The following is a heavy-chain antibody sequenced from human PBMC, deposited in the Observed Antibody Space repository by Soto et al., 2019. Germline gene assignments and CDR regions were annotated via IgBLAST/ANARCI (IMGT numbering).Heavy chain of an antibody. CDR3: TRGCVGTCWFEH. D-gene: IGHD1-1*01. CDR2: SSGVDRTII. CDR1: GFRLSDYS. Sequence: EVQLVESGGASVQPGESLRLSCTGSGFRLSDYSMQWVRQAPGKGLEWVAYSSGVDRTIIFYAESVKGRFTVSRDDAKNTMYLQMNCLRADDSAVYYCTRGCVGTCWFEHWGQGALVTVSS. V-gene: IGHV3-48*04. J-gene: IGHJ4*02.